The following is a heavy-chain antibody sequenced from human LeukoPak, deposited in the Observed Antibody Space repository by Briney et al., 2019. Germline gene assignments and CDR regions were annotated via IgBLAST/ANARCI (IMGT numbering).Heavy chain of an antibody. D-gene: IGHD3-16*01. CDR3: ARDLYGGSDAFDI. Sequence: GGSLRLSCAASGFTFSNYAMHWVRQAPGKGLEWVAVISYDGSNKYYADSVKGRFTISRDNSKNTLYLQMNSLRAEDTAVYYCARDLYGGSDAFDIWGQGTMVTVSS. CDR2: ISYDGSNK. V-gene: IGHV3-30*14. J-gene: IGHJ3*02. CDR1: GFTFSNYA.